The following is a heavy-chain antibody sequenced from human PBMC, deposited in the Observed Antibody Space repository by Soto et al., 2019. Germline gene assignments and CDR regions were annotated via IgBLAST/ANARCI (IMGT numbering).Heavy chain of an antibody. CDR2: IYYDGNT. Sequence: SSETLSLTCTVSGGSISSSSYYWGWVRQPPGKGLECIGSIYYDGNTYYNPSLKSRVIISVDMSKNQFSLKLSSVTAADTAVYYCARSSIAPRLFMYPFDYWGQGTLVTVSS. V-gene: IGHV4-39*01. D-gene: IGHD6-6*01. CDR1: GGSISSSSYY. J-gene: IGHJ4*02. CDR3: ARSSIAPRLFMYPFDY.